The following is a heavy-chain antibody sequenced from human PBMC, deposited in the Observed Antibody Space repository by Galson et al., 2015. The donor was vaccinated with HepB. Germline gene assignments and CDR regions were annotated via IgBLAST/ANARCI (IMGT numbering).Heavy chain of an antibody. V-gene: IGHV1-8*01. Sequence: SVKVSCKASGYTFTTHEINWVRQATGQGLEWMGWMDPDSGNTAYAQKFQGRVTMTKNSSINTAYMELSSLTSEDTAVYYCARGNTYHGLWSDYSNNWLDPWGLGTLVTVSS. CDR3: ARGNTYHGLWSDYSNNWLDP. J-gene: IGHJ5*02. CDR1: GYTFTTHE. D-gene: IGHD3-3*01. CDR2: MDPDSGNT.